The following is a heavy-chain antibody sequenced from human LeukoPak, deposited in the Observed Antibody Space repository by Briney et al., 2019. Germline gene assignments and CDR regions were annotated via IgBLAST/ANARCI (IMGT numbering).Heavy chain of an antibody. D-gene: IGHD6-13*01. CDR1: GGSISSYY. V-gene: IGHV4-4*09. J-gene: IGHJ6*03. Sequence: SETLSLTCTVSGGSISSYYWSWIRQPPGKGLEWIGYIYTSGSTNYNPSLKSRVTISVDTSKNQFSLKLSSVTAADTAVYYCARHATGYSSSWYGPAYCYYYYYYMDVWGKGTTVTVSS. CDR2: IYTSGST. CDR3: ARHATGYSSSWYGPAYCYYYYYYMDV.